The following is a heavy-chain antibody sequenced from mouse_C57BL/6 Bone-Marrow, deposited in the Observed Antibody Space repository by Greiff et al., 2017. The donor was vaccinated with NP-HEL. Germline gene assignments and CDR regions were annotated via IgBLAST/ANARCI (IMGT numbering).Heavy chain of an antibody. J-gene: IGHJ3*01. V-gene: IGHV5-6*01. CDR1: GFTFSSYG. CDR3: AVWCAY. CDR2: ISSGGSYT. Sequence: VQLKESGGDLVKPGGSLKLSCAASGFTFSSYGMSWVRQTPDKRLEWVATISSGGSYTYYPDSVKGRFTISRDNAKNTLYLQMSSLKSEDTAMYYCAVWCAYWGQGTLVTVSA. D-gene: IGHD1-1*02.